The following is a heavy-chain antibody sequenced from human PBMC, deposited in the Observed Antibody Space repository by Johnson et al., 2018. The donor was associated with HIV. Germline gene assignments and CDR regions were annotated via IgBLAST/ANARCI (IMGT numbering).Heavy chain of an antibody. Sequence: QVQLVESGGGVVQPGRSLRLSCAASGFTFTSYAMHWVRQAPGKGLEWVAVISYDESNKYYADSVKVRFNISGDNSKNTLYLQMNSLRAEDTAVYYCAREWGNAFDIWGQGTMVTVSS. J-gene: IGHJ3*02. CDR1: GFTFTSYA. V-gene: IGHV3-30*04. CDR2: ISYDESNK. CDR3: AREWGNAFDI. D-gene: IGHD3-16*01.